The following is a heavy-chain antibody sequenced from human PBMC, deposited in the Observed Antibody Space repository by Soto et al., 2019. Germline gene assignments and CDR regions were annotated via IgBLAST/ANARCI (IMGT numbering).Heavy chain of an antibody. CDR2: INPILGTP. D-gene: IGHD5-12*01. J-gene: IGHJ4*02. Sequence: SVKVSCKASVLTYSSSAISWVRQAPGQGPEWMGGINPILGTPDYAPKFQGRVTITADESTSTVYMDLGSLRSEDTAMYYCARGGLAVVATSAFDYWGQGTLVTVS. CDR1: VLTYSSSA. V-gene: IGHV1-69*13. CDR3: ARGGLAVVATSAFDY.